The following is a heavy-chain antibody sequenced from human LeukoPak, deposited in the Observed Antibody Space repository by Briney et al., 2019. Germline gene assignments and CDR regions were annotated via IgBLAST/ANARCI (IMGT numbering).Heavy chain of an antibody. D-gene: IGHD4-17*01. CDR3: ARGGDYGDYPGY. V-gene: IGHV4-59*01. Sequence: SETLSLTCTVSGGSIFTYYWSWIRQPPGKGLEWIGYICYSGSTNYNPSLKSRVTISLDTSKNQFSLKLSSVTAADTAVYYCARGGDYGDYPGYWGQGTLVTVSS. CDR1: GGSIFTYY. CDR2: ICYSGST. J-gene: IGHJ4*02.